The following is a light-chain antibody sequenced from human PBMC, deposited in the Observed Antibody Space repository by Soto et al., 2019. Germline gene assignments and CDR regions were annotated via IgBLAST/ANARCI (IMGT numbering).Light chain of an antibody. CDR1: SSDVGAYKY. J-gene: IGLJ3*02. CDR2: DVS. V-gene: IGLV2-14*03. Sequence: QSALTQPASVSGSPGQSITISCTGTSSDVGAYKYVSWYQQHPGKAPKLMIYDVSNRPSGVSNRFSGSKSDNTASLTISGLQAEDEADYYCSSYTSRSPLVFGGGTKLTVL. CDR3: SSYTSRSPLV.